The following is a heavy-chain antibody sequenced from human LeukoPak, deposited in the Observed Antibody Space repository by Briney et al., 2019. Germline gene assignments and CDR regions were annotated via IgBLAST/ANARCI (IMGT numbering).Heavy chain of an antibody. CDR2: ISSNGGST. J-gene: IGHJ4*02. CDR1: GFTFSSYG. V-gene: IGHV3-64*01. Sequence: GGPLRLSCAASGFTFSSYGMHWVRQAPGKGLEYVSAISSNGGSTYYANSVKGRFTISRDNSKNTLYLQMGSLRAEDMAVYYCARDAGYGDYDYWGRGTLVTVSS. D-gene: IGHD4-17*01. CDR3: ARDAGYGDYDY.